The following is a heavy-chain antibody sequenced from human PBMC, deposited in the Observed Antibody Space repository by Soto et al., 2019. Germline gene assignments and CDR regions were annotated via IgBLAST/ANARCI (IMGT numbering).Heavy chain of an antibody. V-gene: IGHV1-69*01. J-gene: IGHJ3*02. CDR1: GGTFTSYA. D-gene: IGHD6-25*01. CDR3: ASGMHSGAPDAFDI. Sequence: QVQLVQSGAEVKKPGSSVKVSCKASGGTFTSYAISWVRQAPGQGLEWMGGIIPIFGTANYAQKFQGRVTITADESTSAAYMELSSLRSEGTAVYYCASGMHSGAPDAFDIWGQGTMVTVSS. CDR2: IIPIFGTA.